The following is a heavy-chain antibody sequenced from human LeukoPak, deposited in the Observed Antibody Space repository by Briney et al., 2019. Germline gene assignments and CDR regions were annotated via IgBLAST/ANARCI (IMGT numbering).Heavy chain of an antibody. CDR2: INSDGINT. Sequence: GGSLRLSCAASGFTFSNYWMHWVRQAPGKRLVWVSRINSDGINTSYADSVKGRFTISRDNAKNTLNLQMNSLRAADTAVYYCARESLTWLQSRTSWFDPWGQGTLVTVSS. D-gene: IGHD5-24*01. CDR3: ARESLTWLQSRTSWFDP. CDR1: GFTFSNYW. J-gene: IGHJ5*02. V-gene: IGHV3-74*01.